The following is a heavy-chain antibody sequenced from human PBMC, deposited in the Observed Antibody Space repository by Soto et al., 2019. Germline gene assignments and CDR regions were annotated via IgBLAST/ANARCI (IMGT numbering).Heavy chain of an antibody. CDR3: ARGPTIFGVGVDVFDI. Sequence: EVQMLESGGGLVQPGGSLRLSCAASGFTLSSYALSWVRQAPGKGLEWVSGISGSGDFTFDADSVRGRFTISRDNSMNTLYLQMNSLRVEDTAVYYCARGPTIFGVGVDVFDIWGQGTMATVSS. J-gene: IGHJ3*02. V-gene: IGHV3-23*01. CDR1: GFTLSSYA. CDR2: ISGSGDFT. D-gene: IGHD3-3*01.